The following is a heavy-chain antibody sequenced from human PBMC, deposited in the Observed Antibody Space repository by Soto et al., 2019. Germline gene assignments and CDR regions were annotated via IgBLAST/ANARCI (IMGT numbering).Heavy chain of an antibody. D-gene: IGHD2-15*01. Sequence: QVQLVESGGGVVQPGRSLRLSCAASGFTFSTYGMHWVRQAPGKGLEWVAVISYDGSNKYYTDSVKGRFTISRDNSKNTLFLQMNSLRAEDTAVYYCAKELGEYCSGGSCYYFDHWGQGTLVTVSS. V-gene: IGHV3-30*18. CDR3: AKELGEYCSGGSCYYFDH. J-gene: IGHJ4*02. CDR2: ISYDGSNK. CDR1: GFTFSTYG.